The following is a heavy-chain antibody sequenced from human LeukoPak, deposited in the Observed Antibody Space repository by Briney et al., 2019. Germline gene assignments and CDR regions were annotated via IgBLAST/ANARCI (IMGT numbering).Heavy chain of an antibody. J-gene: IGHJ4*02. Sequence: GGSLRLSCAASGFTFSSYGIHWVRQAPGKGLEWVAVIWYDGSNKYYADSVKGRFTISRDNSKNTLYLQMNSLRAEDTAVYYCAKSHEVRGVMAPDYWGQGTLVTVSS. CDR2: IWYDGSNK. CDR1: GFTFSSYG. V-gene: IGHV3-33*06. D-gene: IGHD3-10*01. CDR3: AKSHEVRGVMAPDY.